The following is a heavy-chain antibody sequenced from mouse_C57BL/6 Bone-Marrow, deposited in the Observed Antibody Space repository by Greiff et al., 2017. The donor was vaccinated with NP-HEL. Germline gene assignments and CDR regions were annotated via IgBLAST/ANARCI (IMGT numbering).Heavy chain of an antibody. CDR2: IDPSDSYT. CDR1: GYTFTSYW. J-gene: IGHJ1*03. D-gene: IGHD1-1*01. V-gene: IGHV1-50*01. Sequence: QVQLQQPGAELVKPGASVKLSCKASGYTFTSYWMQWVKQRPGQGLEWIGEIDPSDSYTNYNKKFKGKATLTVDTSSSTAYMPLSSLTSEDSTVYYYAREPGVITTVVGNWYFDVWGTGTTVTVSS. CDR3: AREPGVITTVVGNWYFDV.